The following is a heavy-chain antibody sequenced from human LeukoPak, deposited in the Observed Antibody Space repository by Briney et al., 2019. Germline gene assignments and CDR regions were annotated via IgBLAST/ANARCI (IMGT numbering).Heavy chain of an antibody. CDR2: FDPEDGET. Sequence: ASVKVSCKVSGYTLTELSMHWVRQAPGKGLEWMGGFDPEDGETIYAQKFQGRVTMTEDTSTDTAYMELSSLRSEDTAVYYCATAILPDKVYCGGDCYKRGNWFDPWGQGTLVTVSS. D-gene: IGHD2-21*02. CDR3: ATAILPDKVYCGGDCYKRGNWFDP. V-gene: IGHV1-24*01. CDR1: GYTLTELS. J-gene: IGHJ5*02.